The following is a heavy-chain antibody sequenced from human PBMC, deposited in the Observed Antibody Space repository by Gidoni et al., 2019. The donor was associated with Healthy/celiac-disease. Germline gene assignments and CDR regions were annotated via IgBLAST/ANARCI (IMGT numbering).Heavy chain of an antibody. D-gene: IGHD6-13*01. CDR2: IYYSGST. CDR3: ARSGSSWHGDFDY. CDR1: GRSFRSSSYY. V-gene: IGHV4-39*01. Sequence: QLQLQESGPGLLKPSDTLSLTCTFLGRSFRSSSYYWGGIRQPPGKGLEWIGSIYYSGSTYYNPSLKSRVTISVDTSKNQFSLKLSSVTAADTAVYYCARSGSSWHGDFDYWGQGTLVTVSS. J-gene: IGHJ4*02.